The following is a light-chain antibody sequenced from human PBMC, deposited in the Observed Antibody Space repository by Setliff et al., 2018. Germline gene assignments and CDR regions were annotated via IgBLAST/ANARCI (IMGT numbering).Light chain of an antibody. J-gene: IGLJ1*01. CDR2: DVS. CDR3: SSYISSSTFV. Sequence: QSALTQPASVSGSPGQSITISCTGTSSDVGGYNYVSWYQQHPGKAPKPMIYDVSKRPSGVSNRFSGSKSGNTASLTISGLQAEDKADYYCSSYISSSTFVFGTGTKV. V-gene: IGLV2-14*01. CDR1: SSDVGGYNY.